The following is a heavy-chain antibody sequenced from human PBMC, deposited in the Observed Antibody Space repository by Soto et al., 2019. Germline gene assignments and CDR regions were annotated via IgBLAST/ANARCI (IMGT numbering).Heavy chain of an antibody. CDR1: GGPFGSSA. D-gene: IGHD3-16*01. V-gene: IGHV1-69*01. J-gene: IGHJ3*01. CDR3: ARLRRDGGDAFDP. CDR2: IIPVFDKA. Sequence: QVQLVQSGADVKKPGSSVKVSCKTSGGPFGSSAISWVRQAPAQGLEWMGEIIPVFDKANYAQNFQGRLTITADEPTGTVFMQLSSLRSEDTAVYFCARLRRDGGDAFDPWGLWTFVTVSS.